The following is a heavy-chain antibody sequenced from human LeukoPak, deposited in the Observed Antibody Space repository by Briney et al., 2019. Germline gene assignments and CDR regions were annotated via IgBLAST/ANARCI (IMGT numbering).Heavy chain of an antibody. Sequence: SETLSLTCSVSGYSITSGYYWGWIRPSPGKGLEWIGSVYHDGSTYYNPSLKSRVTVSVDTSKNQISLSLSSVTATDTAVYYCARDFFGRAAGTGNWFDPWGQGTLVTVSS. CDR3: ARDFFGRAAGTGNWFDP. CDR1: GYSITSGYY. CDR2: VYHDGST. V-gene: IGHV4-38-2*02. D-gene: IGHD6-13*01. J-gene: IGHJ5*02.